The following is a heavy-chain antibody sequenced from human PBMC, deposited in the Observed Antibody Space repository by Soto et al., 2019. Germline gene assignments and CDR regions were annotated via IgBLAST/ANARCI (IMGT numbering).Heavy chain of an antibody. CDR2: ISGSGGST. CDR1: GFTCSSSV. D-gene: IGHD3-9*01. J-gene: IGHJ4*02. Sequence: PGGSLRLSCAASGFTCSSSVMSWVCQAPGKGLEWVSAISGSGGSTYYADSVKGRFTISRDNSKNTLYLQMNSLRAEDTAVYYCAKDADDILTGYFAYRGQGTLVTVSS. V-gene: IGHV3-23*01. CDR3: AKDADDILTGYFAY.